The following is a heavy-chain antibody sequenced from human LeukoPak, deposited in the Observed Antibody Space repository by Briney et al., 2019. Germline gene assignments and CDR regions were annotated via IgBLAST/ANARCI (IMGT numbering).Heavy chain of an antibody. V-gene: IGHV3-53*01. CDR1: GFTFSSNY. J-gene: IGHJ4*02. D-gene: IGHD6-13*01. CDR2: IYSAGTT. CDR3: ASLMYSSSWYYFDY. Sequence: GGSLRLSCAASGFTFSSNYMSWVRQAPGKGLEWVSVIYSAGTTYYTDSVKGRFTISRDNSKNTLYLQMNSLRAEDTAVYYCASLMYSSSWYYFDYWGQGTLVTVSS.